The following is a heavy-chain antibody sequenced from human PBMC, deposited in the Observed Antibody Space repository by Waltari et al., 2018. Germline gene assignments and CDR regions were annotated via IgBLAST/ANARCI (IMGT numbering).Heavy chain of an antibody. D-gene: IGHD6-19*01. Sequence: QVQLQQWGAGLLKPSETLSLTCAVYDGSFNNYCWTWIRQPPGKGLEWIGEINHSESTNYNPSLKSRVTISLDTSKNQFSLKLTSVTAADTAVYYCARGWGQWLVRRWFDPWGQGTLVTVSS. J-gene: IGHJ5*02. CDR3: ARGWGQWLVRRWFDP. CDR1: DGSFNNYC. V-gene: IGHV4-34*01. CDR2: INHSEST.